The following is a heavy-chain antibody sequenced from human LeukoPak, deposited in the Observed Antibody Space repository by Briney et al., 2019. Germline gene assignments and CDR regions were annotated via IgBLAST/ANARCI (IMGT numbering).Heavy chain of an antibody. D-gene: IGHD3-22*01. Sequence: SETLSLTRSVSGVSITSYYWSWIRQPPGKGLEWIGYIYYSGSTNYNPSLKSRVTISVDTSKNQFSLKLSSVTAADTAIYYCASSGYPVEYFDYWGQGTLVTVSS. CDR1: GVSITSYY. CDR2: IYYSGST. J-gene: IGHJ4*02. CDR3: ASSGYPVEYFDY. V-gene: IGHV4-59*01.